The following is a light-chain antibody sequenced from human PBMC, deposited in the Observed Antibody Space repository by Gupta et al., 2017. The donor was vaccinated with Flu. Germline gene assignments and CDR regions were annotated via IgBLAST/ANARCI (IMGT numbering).Light chain of an antibody. CDR2: RNN. J-gene: IGLJ3*02. Sequence: QSALTQPPSASGTPGQRVLISCPGSSSNIGSNYVYWYQQLPGTAPKRLIYRNNQRPSGVPDRFSGSKSGTSASLAISGLRSEDEADYYCAAWDDSLSGRWVFGGGTKLTVL. CDR3: AAWDDSLSGRWV. V-gene: IGLV1-47*01. CDR1: SSNIGSNY.